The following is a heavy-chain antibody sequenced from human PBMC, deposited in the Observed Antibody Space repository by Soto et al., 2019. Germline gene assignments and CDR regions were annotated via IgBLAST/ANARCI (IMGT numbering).Heavy chain of an antibody. D-gene: IGHD5-12*01. CDR1: GCSIRSFY. CDR3: AGGYSGYEPFDY. Sequence: LGTLALTCPFSGCSIRSFYWSWIRQPPGKGLEWIGYIYYSGSTNYNPSLKSRVTISVDTSKNQFSLKLSSVTAADTAVYYCAGGYSGYEPFDYWGQGTLVTVSS. V-gene: IGHV4-59*08. CDR2: IYYSGST. J-gene: IGHJ4*02.